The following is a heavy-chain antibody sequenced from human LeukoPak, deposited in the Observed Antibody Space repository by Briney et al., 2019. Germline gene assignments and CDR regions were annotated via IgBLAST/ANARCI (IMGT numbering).Heavy chain of an antibody. Sequence: GGSLRLSCAASGFTFSSAWMSWVRQAPGKGLEWVSSISSSSSYIYYADSVKGRFTISRDNAKNSLYLQMNSLRAEDTAVYYCARDSLYCSSTSCYREGFDYWGQGTLVTVSS. CDR2: ISSSSSYI. CDR3: ARDSLYCSSTSCYREGFDY. D-gene: IGHD2-2*02. J-gene: IGHJ4*02. V-gene: IGHV3-21*01. CDR1: GFTFSSAW.